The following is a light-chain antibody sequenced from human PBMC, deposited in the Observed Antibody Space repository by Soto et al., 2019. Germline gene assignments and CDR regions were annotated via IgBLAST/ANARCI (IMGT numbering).Light chain of an antibody. Sequence: MTPSPSTLSASVGDRVTITCRASQSISSNLAWYQVKPGQAPRLVIYGASSRATGIPDRFSGGGSGTEFTLSISRLEPEDFAVYYCQQYVMPPFTFGRGTKVDIK. CDR2: GAS. CDR3: QQYVMPPFT. J-gene: IGKJ2*01. V-gene: IGKV3D-15*01. CDR1: QSISSN.